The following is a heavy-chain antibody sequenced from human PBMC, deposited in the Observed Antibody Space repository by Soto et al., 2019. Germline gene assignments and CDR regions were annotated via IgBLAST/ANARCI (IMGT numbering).Heavy chain of an antibody. CDR3: AYQLLHYYYGRDV. CDR2: ISSDGSNK. D-gene: IGHD2-2*01. J-gene: IGHJ6*02. Sequence: QVQLVESGGGVVQPGRSLRLSCAASGFTFSSYGMHWVRQAPGKGLEWVAVISSDGSNKYYADYVKGRFTISRENSKNTLYLQMNSLRAEDTAVYYAAYQLLHYYYGRDVWCQGTTVTVSS. V-gene: IGHV3-30*03. CDR1: GFTFSSYG.